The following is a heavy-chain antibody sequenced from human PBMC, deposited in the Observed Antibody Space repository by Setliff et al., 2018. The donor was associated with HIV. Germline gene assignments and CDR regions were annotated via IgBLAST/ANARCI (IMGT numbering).Heavy chain of an antibody. Sequence: WASVKVSCKASGYTFTSYAMNWVRQAPGQGLEWMGWINTNTGNPTYAQGFTGRFVFSLDTSVSTAYLQISSLKAEDTAVYYCARSGIVTMVRGVIIRGWFDPWGQGTLVTVSS. CDR1: GYTFTSYA. CDR2: INTNTGNP. D-gene: IGHD3-10*01. CDR3: ARSGIVTMVRGVIIRGWFDP. V-gene: IGHV7-4-1*02. J-gene: IGHJ5*02.